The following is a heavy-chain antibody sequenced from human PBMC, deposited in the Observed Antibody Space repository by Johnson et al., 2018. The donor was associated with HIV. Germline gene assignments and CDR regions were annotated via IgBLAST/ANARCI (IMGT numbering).Heavy chain of an antibody. J-gene: IGHJ3*01. CDR3: AKDSVTTVYGD. D-gene: IGHD4-11*01. CDR2: IRYDGTNK. CDR1: GFTFSSYG. Sequence: VQLVESGGGVVQPGGSLRLSCAASGFTFSSYGMHWVRQAPCKGLEWVAFIRYDGTNKYYADSVKGRFTISRDNSKNTLYLQMNSLRAEDTAVYYCAKDSVTTVYGDGGQGSMVTVSS. V-gene: IGHV3-30*02.